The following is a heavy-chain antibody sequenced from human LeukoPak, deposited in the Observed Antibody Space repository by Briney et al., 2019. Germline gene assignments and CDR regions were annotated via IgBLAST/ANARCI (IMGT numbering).Heavy chain of an antibody. CDR3: ATDVSYAFDY. Sequence: SVKVSCKASGGTFSSYAISWVRQAPGQGLEWMGGIIPIFGTANYAQKFQGRVTITEDTSTDTAYMELSSLRSEDTAVYYCATDVSYAFDYWGQGTLVTVSS. CDR2: IIPIFGTA. J-gene: IGHJ4*02. V-gene: IGHV1-69*06. CDR1: GGTFSSYA. D-gene: IGHD2-2*01.